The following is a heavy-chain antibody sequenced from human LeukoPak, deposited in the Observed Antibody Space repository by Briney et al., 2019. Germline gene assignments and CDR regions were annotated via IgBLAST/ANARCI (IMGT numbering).Heavy chain of an antibody. CDR2: ISAYNGST. CDR3: ARNSYSSSWYYYCGMDV. D-gene: IGHD6-13*01. V-gene: IGHV1-18*01. CDR1: GYTFTSYG. Sequence: GASVKVSCKASGYTFTSYGISWVRQAPGQGLEWMGWISAYNGSTNYAQKLQGRVTMTTDTSTSTAYMELRSLRSDDTAVYYCARNSYSSSWYYYCGMDVWGQGTTVTVSS. J-gene: IGHJ6*02.